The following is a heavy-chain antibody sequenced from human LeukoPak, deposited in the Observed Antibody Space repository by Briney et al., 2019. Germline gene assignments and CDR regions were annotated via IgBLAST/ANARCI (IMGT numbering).Heavy chain of an antibody. V-gene: IGHV3-33*01. D-gene: IGHD2-15*01. CDR2: MYYDGISK. Sequence: GGSLRLSCAASGFTFSSYGMHWVRQAPGKGLEWVAVMYYDGISKYYADSVKGRFTISSDNSNNTLFLQMNSLRVEDTAVYYCARDYYCSGGSCLYFDYWGQGTLVTVSS. CDR3: ARDYYCSGGSCLYFDY. CDR1: GFTFSSYG. J-gene: IGHJ4*02.